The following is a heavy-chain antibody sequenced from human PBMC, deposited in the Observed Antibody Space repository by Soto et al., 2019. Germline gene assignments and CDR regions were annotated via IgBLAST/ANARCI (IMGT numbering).Heavy chain of an antibody. CDR3: AKFGSSYTVDTGDYSDD. CDR2: IAYDGRNE. J-gene: IGHJ4*02. CDR1: GFAFRSFG. Sequence: GGSLGLSCVGSGFAFRSFGMHWVRQAPGKGREWVAVIAYDGRNEKRIDSGKGRFTVSRDNSMTALLLQMTVLRPDGTAIWYCAKFGSSYTVDTGDYSDDWGRGSLVTVSS. D-gene: IGHD3-10*01. V-gene: IGHV3-30*18.